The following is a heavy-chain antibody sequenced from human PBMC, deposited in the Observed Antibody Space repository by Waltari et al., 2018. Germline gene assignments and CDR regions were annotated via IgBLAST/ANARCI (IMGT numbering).Heavy chain of an antibody. D-gene: IGHD3-22*01. V-gene: IGHV4-59*11. J-gene: IGHJ4*02. CDR3: ARVGGGLFFSY. CDR1: GGSISSHY. Sequence: QVQLRESGPGLVKPSETLSLTCTVSGGSISSHYWSWIRQPPGKGLEWIGYIYYSGSTNYNPSLKSRVTISVDTSKNQFSLKLSSVTAADTAVYYCARVGGGLFFSYWGQGTLVTVSS. CDR2: IYYSGST.